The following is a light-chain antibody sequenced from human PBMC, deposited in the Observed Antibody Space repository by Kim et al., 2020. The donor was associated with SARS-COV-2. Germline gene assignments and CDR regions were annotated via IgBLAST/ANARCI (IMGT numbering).Light chain of an antibody. V-gene: IGLV2-14*03. CDR2: DVT. J-gene: IGLJ2*01. CDR1: SSDVGAYNF. CDR3: VSSTVTTAPL. Sequence: LTQPASVSGSPGQSITISCTGTSSDVGAYNFVSWLQHHPGKAPRLIIYDVTKRPSGVSDRFSGSKSGNTASLTISGLQAEDEADYYCVSSTVTTAPLFGGGTQLTVL.